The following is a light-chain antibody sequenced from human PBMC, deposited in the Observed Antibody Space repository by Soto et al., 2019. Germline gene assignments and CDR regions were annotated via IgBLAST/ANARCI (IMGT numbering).Light chain of an antibody. CDR2: VAS. V-gene: IGKV1-27*01. Sequence: DIKMTQSPSSLSASVGDRVTITCRASQGISNYLAWYQQQPGKVPKLLIYVASTLQSGVPSRFSGSGSGTDFTLTISSLKPEDVATYYCQKYNSAPWTFGQGTKVEIK. CDR1: QGISNY. J-gene: IGKJ1*01. CDR3: QKYNSAPWT.